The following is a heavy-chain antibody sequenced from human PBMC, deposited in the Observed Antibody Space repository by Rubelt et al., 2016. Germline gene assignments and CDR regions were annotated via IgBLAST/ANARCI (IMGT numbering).Heavy chain of an antibody. J-gene: IGHJ4*02. CDR2: IYHSGRT. CDR3: ARQNNWDPYFDA. Sequence: QVQVQQWGAGLLKPSETLSLTCAVSGGSISSSNWWSWVRQSPGKGLEWIGEIYHSGRTNYSPSLKSRVTISVDTSKNQFSLKLGSVTAADTAVYYCARQNNWDPYFDAWGQGALVTVSS. CDR1: GGSISSSNW. V-gene: IGHV4-4*02. D-gene: IGHD1-20*01.